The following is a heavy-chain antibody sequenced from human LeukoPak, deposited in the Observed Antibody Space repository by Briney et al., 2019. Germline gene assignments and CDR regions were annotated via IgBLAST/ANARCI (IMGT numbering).Heavy chain of an antibody. CDR2: IYSSGST. CDR3: AKDNRGRDRLYGGAFDI. D-gene: IGHD3-10*02. J-gene: IGHJ3*02. Sequence: SETLSLTCTVSGGSISRYYRSWIRQPAGKGLEWIGRIYSSGSTNYNPSLKSRVTMSVDTSKTQFSLKLNSVTAADTAVYYCAKDNRGRDRLYGGAFDIWGQGTLVTVSS. CDR1: GGSISRYY. V-gene: IGHV4-4*07.